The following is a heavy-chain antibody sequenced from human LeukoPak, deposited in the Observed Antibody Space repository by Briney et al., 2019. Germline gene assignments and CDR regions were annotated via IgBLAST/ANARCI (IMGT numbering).Heavy chain of an antibody. Sequence: GGSLRLSCAASGFTFSDYYMSWIRQAPGKGLEWVSYTSSSGSAIYYADSVEGRFTISRDNSKNTLYLQMNSVRAEDTGVYYCAKDGSRWEMALETYYHTDDWGKGTKVTVSS. D-gene: IGHD5-24*01. CDR1: GFTFSDYY. CDR3: AKDGSRWEMALETYYHTDD. J-gene: IGHJ6*03. V-gene: IGHV3-11*01. CDR2: TSSSGSAI.